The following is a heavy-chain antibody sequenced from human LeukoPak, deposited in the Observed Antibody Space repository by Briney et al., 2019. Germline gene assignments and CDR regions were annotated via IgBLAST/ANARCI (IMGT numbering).Heavy chain of an antibody. CDR1: GFTFSSYA. Sequence: PGRSLRLSCAASGFTFSSYAMHWVRQAPGKGLEWVAVISYDGSNKYYADSVKGRFTISRDNSENTLYLQMNSLRAEDTAVYYCAKDDFDYWGQGTLVTVSS. J-gene: IGHJ4*02. V-gene: IGHV3-30-3*01. CDR2: ISYDGSNK. CDR3: AKDDFDY.